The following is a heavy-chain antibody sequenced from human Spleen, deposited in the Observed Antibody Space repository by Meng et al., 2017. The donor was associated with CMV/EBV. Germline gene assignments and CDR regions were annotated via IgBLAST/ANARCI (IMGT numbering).Heavy chain of an antibody. CDR2: IYPGDSDT. CDR3: ARQSGSYSWFDP. J-gene: IGHJ5*02. V-gene: IGHV5-51*01. Sequence: GESLKISCKGSGYRFTTFWIGWVRQMPGKGLERMGIIYPGDSDTRYSPSFQGQVTIPADKSISTAYLQWSRLKASDTAIYYCARQSGSYSWFDPWGQGTLVTVSS. CDR1: GYRFTTFW. D-gene: IGHD1-26*01.